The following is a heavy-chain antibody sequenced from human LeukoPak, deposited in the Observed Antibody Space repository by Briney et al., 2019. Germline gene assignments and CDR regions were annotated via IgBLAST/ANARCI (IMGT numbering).Heavy chain of an antibody. Sequence: GRSLRLSCTASGFTFGDYAMSWVRQAPGKGLEWVGFIRSKAYGGTTEYAASVKGRFTISRDDSKSIAYLQMNSLKTEDTAVYYCTTRYSSSWYWDYWGQGTLVTVSS. V-gene: IGHV3-49*04. CDR3: TTRYSSSWYWDY. CDR1: GFTFGDYA. D-gene: IGHD6-13*01. J-gene: IGHJ4*02. CDR2: IRSKAYGGTT.